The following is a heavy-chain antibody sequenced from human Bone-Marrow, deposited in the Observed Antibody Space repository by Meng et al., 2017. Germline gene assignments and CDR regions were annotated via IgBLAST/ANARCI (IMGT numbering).Heavy chain of an antibody. CDR3: ARDRGSGGYNALLGDY. CDR2: IKQDGSEK. CDR1: RFTFSSYW. D-gene: IGHD1-26*01. Sequence: GESLKISCAASRFTFSSYWMSWVRQAPGKGLEWVANIKQDGSEKHYVDSVKGRFTISRDNGKYSLYLQMNSLRVEDTAVYYCARDRGSGGYNALLGDYWGQGTLVTVSS. J-gene: IGHJ4*02. V-gene: IGHV3-7*01.